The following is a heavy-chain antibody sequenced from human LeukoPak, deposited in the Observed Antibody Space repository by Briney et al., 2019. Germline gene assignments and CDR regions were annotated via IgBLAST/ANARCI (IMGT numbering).Heavy chain of an antibody. Sequence: GGSLRLSCAASGFTFSSYSMNWVRQAPGKGLEWVSSISSSSYIYYADLVKGRFTISRDNAKNSLYLQMNSLRAEDTAVYYCARDAVGGCSSTSCYPTWGQGTLVTVSS. CDR3: ARDAVGGCSSTSCYPT. V-gene: IGHV3-21*01. D-gene: IGHD2-2*01. CDR2: ISSSSYI. J-gene: IGHJ5*02. CDR1: GFTFSSYS.